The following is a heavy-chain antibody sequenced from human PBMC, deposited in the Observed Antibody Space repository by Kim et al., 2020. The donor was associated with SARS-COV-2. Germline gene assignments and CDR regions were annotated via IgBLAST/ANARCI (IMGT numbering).Heavy chain of an antibody. D-gene: IGHD1-26*01. V-gene: IGHV3-53*01. CDR3: AREEGGELPTFDY. Sequence: YTASVTGRFTIPRDSSKNTLYLQMNSLRAEDTAMYYCAREEGGELPTFDYWGQGTLVTVSS. J-gene: IGHJ4*02.